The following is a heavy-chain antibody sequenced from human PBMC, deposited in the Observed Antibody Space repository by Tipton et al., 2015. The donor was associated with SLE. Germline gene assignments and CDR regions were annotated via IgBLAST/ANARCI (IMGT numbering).Heavy chain of an antibody. V-gene: IGHV4-38-2*02. CDR1: GGSVSSGFY. D-gene: IGHD4-23*01. CDR2: IYHSGRT. CDR3: ARVGYGGNAGVKYFQY. Sequence: TLSLTCSVFGGSVSSGFYWGWIRQPPGKGLEWIGNIYHSGRTYYSPSLGSPVTISVDTSKNQFSLHLRSVTASDTAVYYCARVGYGGNAGVKYFQYWGQGTLVTVSS. J-gene: IGHJ1*01.